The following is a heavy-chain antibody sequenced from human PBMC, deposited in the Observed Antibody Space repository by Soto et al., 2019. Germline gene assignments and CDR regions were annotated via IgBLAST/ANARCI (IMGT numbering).Heavy chain of an antibody. V-gene: IGHV4-59*01. CDR1: GGSISDYY. CDR3: ARARKATYITGGFDS. CDR2: SSYGGIT. Sequence: PSETLSLTCSVSGGSISDYYWIWIRQSPEKGLEYIAYSSYGGITNLNGALNGRVTMSIDTSKNQFSLKATSLTAADTAVYYCARARKATYITGGFDSWGQGTLVTVYS. J-gene: IGHJ4*02. D-gene: IGHD3-3*01.